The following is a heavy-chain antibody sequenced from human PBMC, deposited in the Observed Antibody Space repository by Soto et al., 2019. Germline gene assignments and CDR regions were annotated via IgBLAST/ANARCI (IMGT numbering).Heavy chain of an antibody. CDR2: ISPHNRNT. J-gene: IGHJ4*02. V-gene: IGHV1-18*01. Sequence: QVQLVQSGAEVKSPGDSVKVSCQASGYTFGHFYITWVRQAPGQGLEWMGAISPHNRNTNYAEKFRGRVTMTTDTATTTAYMELRSLRSDDTAVYYWARDEGGYDILTGYYKPHHFDQWGQGALVTVSS. D-gene: IGHD3-9*01. CDR3: ARDEGGYDILTGYYKPHHFDQ. CDR1: GYTFGHFY.